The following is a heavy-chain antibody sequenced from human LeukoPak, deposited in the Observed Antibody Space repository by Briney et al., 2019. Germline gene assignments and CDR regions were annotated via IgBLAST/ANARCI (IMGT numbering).Heavy chain of an antibody. CDR3: ARGFSY. Sequence: GGSLRLSCIASGFTFSSYEMSWVRQAPGKGLEWVSYISSSSGIFYADSVKGRFTISRGNAKNSLYLQMNSLRAEDTAVYYCARGFSYWGQGTLVTVSS. CDR2: ISSSSGI. V-gene: IGHV3-48*03. CDR1: GFTFSSYE. J-gene: IGHJ4*02.